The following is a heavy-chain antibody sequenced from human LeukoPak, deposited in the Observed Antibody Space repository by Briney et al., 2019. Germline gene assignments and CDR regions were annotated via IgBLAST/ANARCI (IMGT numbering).Heavy chain of an antibody. V-gene: IGHV3-53*01. D-gene: IGHD1-26*01. CDR2: ISSGGRT. Sequence: PGGSLRLSCAASGFTVSSNYMSWVRQTPGKGLEWVSTISSGGRTYYADSVKGRFTISRDNSKNTLDLQMNSLRAEDTAVYHCARVGVSGSYRYFDYWGQGILVTVSS. CDR3: ARVGVSGSYRYFDY. CDR1: GFTVSSNY. J-gene: IGHJ4*02.